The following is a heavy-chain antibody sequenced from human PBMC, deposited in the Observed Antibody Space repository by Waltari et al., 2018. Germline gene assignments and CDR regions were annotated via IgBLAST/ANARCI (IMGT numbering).Heavy chain of an antibody. J-gene: IGHJ4*02. CDR3: AKSDRFGGVVVGFDY. CDR2: ISGSGGNT. Sequence: EVQLVESGGGLVQPGGSLRLSCAASGFTFSNYAMSWVRQAPGKGWEWVSAISGSGGNTYYADSVKGLFTISRDNSKNTVYLQMNSLRAEDTAVYYCAKSDRFGGVVVGFDYWGQGTLVTVSS. D-gene: IGHD3-16*02. V-gene: IGHV3-23*04. CDR1: GFTFSNYA.